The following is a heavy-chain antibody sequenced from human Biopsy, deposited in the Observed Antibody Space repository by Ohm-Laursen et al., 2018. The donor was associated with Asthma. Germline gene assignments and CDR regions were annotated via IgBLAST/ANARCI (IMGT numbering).Heavy chain of an antibody. CDR3: ARTYYDFLTGQVNDVFAI. D-gene: IGHD3-9*01. Sequence: SVKASCKASGYTFINYAIHWVSQAPGQWLEWKGWINVGNGNTKYSQKFQGRVTITRDTSASTAYMDLSSLRSEDTAVYYCARTYYDFLTGQVNDVFAIWGQGTMVTVSS. V-gene: IGHV1-3*01. CDR2: INVGNGNT. CDR1: GYTFINYA. J-gene: IGHJ3*02.